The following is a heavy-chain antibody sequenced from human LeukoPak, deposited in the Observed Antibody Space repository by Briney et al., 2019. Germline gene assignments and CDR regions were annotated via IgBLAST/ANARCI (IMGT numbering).Heavy chain of an antibody. CDR3: ALTGYYDSSGYYYYPPFDY. CDR2: IIPIFGTA. V-gene: IGHV1-69*05. J-gene: IGHJ4*02. Sequence: ASVKVSCKASGGTFSSYAISWVRQAPGQGLEWMGRIIPIFGTANYAQKFQGRVTITTDESTSTAYMELSSLRSEETAVYYCALTGYYDSSGYYYYPPFDYWGQGTLVTVSS. CDR1: GGTFSSYA. D-gene: IGHD3-22*01.